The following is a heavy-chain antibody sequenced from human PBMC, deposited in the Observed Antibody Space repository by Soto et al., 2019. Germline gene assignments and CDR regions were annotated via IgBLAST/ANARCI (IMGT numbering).Heavy chain of an antibody. CDR2: IYYSGST. J-gene: IGHJ5*02. D-gene: IGHD6-19*01. Sequence: SETLSLTCTVSGGSISSYYWSWIRQPPGKGLEWIGYIYYSGSTNYNPSLKSRVTISVDTSKNQFSLKLSSVTAADTAVYYCARLGSSGWYGNWFDPWGQGTLVTVSS. CDR1: GGSISSYY. V-gene: IGHV4-59*08. CDR3: ARLGSSGWYGNWFDP.